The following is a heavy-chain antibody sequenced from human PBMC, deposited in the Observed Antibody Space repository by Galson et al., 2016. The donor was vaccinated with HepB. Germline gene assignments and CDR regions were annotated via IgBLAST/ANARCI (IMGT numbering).Heavy chain of an antibody. CDR3: AKADAYCGGDCYPSFDY. CDR2: LPFDGINK. Sequence: SLRLSCAASGFTFSDYGIHWVRQAPGEGLEWVAVLPFDGINKYYADSVKGRFTISRDNSKNTLHLQMNSLRAEDMAVYYCAKADAYCGGDCYPSFDYWGQGTLVTVS. J-gene: IGHJ4*02. D-gene: IGHD2-21*02. V-gene: IGHV3-30*18. CDR1: GFTFSDYG.